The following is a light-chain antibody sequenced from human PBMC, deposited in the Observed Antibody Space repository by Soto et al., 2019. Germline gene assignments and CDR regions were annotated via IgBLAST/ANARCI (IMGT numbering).Light chain of an antibody. CDR2: VAS. Sequence: DIEMTQSPSSLSASVGARATLTCRASQGISNYLAWYQQKPGKGPKLLIYVASTLQSGVPSRFSGSGSGTDFTITISSLQPEDGATYYCQKYNSAPWTFGQGTKVDIK. CDR1: QGISNY. J-gene: IGKJ1*01. CDR3: QKYNSAPWT. V-gene: IGKV1-27*01.